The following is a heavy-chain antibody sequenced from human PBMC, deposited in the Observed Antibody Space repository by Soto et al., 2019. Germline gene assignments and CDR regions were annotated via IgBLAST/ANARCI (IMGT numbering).Heavy chain of an antibody. CDR3: ASMYIYYYDSSGYFFDY. V-gene: IGHV3-53*01. CDR1: GFTVSSNY. D-gene: IGHD3-22*01. Sequence: RGSLRLSCAASGFTVSSNYMSRVRQAPGKGLEWVSIIYSGGSTYYADSVKGRFIISRDNSKNTLYLQMNSLRAEDTAVYYCASMYIYYYDSSGYFFDYWGQGTLVTVSS. J-gene: IGHJ4*02. CDR2: IYSGGST.